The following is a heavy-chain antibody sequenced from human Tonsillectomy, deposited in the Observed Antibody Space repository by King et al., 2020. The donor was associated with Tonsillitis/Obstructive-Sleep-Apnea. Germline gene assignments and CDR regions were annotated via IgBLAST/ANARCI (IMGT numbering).Heavy chain of an antibody. CDR1: GFTFSSYA. Sequence: VQLVESGGGVVQPGRSLRLSCAASGFTFSSYAMHWVRQAPGKGLEWVAVISYDGSNKYYADSVKGRFTISKDNSKNTMYLHMNSLRAEDTAIYYCARELGPGGDCSGTSCYAGDWFDPWGQGTLVTVSS. CDR2: ISYDGSNK. CDR3: ARELGPGGDCSGTSCYAGDWFDP. J-gene: IGHJ5*02. V-gene: IGHV3-30*01. D-gene: IGHD2-2*01.